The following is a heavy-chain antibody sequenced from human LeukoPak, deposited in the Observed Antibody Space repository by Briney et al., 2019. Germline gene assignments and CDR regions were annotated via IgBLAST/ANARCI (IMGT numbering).Heavy chain of an antibody. V-gene: IGHV4-4*09. CDR1: GGSISSYY. Sequence: SETLSLTCTVSGGSISSYYWSWIRQPPARELEWIGYIYTSGSTNYNPSLKSRVTISVDTSKNQFSLKLSSVTAADTAVYYCARGVVPAAPYYYYYMDVWGKGTTVTVSS. CDR2: IYTSGST. J-gene: IGHJ6*03. CDR3: ARGVVPAAPYYYYYMDV. D-gene: IGHD2-2*01.